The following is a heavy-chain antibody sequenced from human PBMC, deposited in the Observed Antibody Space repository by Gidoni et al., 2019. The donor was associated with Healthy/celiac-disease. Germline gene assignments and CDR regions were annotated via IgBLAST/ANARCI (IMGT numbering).Heavy chain of an antibody. CDR2: ISGSGGST. D-gene: IGHD4-4*01. V-gene: IGHV3-23*01. CDR1: GFPFSRYA. J-gene: IGHJ4*02. Sequence: EVQLLESGGGLVQPGGSLRLSCAAPGFPFSRYALTWVRQAPGKGLEWVSAISGSGGSTYYADSVKGRLTISRDNSKNTLYLQMNSLRAEDTAVYYCAKDPHLPYSNLHFDYWGQGTLVTVSS. CDR3: AKDPHLPYSNLHFDY.